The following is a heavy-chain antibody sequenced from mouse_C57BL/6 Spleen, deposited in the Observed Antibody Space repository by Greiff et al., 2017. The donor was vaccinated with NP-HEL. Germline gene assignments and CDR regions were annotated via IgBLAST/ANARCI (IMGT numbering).Heavy chain of an antibody. D-gene: IGHD2-5*01. V-gene: IGHV1-53*01. J-gene: IGHJ4*01. CDR2: INPSNGGT. Sequence: QVQLQQPGTELVKPGASVKLSCKASGYTFTSYWMHWVKQRPGQGLEWIGNINPSNGGTNYNEKFKSKATLTVDKSSSTAYMQLSSLTSEDSAVYYCERQNYYYSNYDYAMDYWGQGTSVTVSS. CDR3: ERQNYYYSNYDYAMDY. CDR1: GYTFTSYW.